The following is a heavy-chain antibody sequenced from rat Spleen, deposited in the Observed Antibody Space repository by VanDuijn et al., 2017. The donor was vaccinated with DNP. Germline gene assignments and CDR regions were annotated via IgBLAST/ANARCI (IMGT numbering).Heavy chain of an antibody. V-gene: IGHV5-46*01. CDR1: GFTFSSFP. Sequence: EVQLVESGGGLVQPGTSLKLSCAASGFTFSSFPMAWVRQAPTRGLEWVATISASGGSTYYRDSVKGRFTISRDNAKSILYLQMSSLRSEDTATYYCSRDLDYGYNYAFDYWGQGVMVTVSS. D-gene: IGHD1-9*01. J-gene: IGHJ2*01. CDR2: ISASGGST. CDR3: SRDLDYGYNYAFDY.